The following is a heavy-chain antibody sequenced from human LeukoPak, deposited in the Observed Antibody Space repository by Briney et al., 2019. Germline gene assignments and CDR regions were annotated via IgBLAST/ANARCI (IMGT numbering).Heavy chain of an antibody. V-gene: IGHV4-4*07. CDR3: ARVAGDYGDYGVYYFDY. CDR2: IYTSGST. Sequence: PSETLSLTCTVSGGSISSYYWSWIRQPAGKGLEWIGRIYTSGSTNYNPSLKSRFTISGDTSKNQFSLKLSSVTAADTAVYYCARVAGDYGDYGVYYFDYWGQGTLVTVSS. D-gene: IGHD4-17*01. CDR1: GGSISSYY. J-gene: IGHJ4*02.